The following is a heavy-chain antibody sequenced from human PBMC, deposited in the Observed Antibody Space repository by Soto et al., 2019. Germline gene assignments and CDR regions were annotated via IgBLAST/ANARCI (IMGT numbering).Heavy chain of an antibody. V-gene: IGHV4-59*01. CDR2: IYYSGST. D-gene: IGHD3-10*01. CDR3: ARGLWFGELLAPFDP. Sequence: PDTLFLTCTVSGGSISSYYWSSIRQPPWKGLEWIGYIYYSGSTNYNDSVESRVTISVDTSKNQFSLKLSSVTAADTAVYYCARGLWFGELLAPFDPWGQGTLVTVSS. CDR1: GGSISSYY. J-gene: IGHJ5*02.